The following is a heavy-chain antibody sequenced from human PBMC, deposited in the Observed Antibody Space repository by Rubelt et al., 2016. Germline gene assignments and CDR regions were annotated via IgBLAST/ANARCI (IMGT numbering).Heavy chain of an antibody. V-gene: IGHV3-23*01. CDR1: GFTFSKYA. D-gene: IGHD5-12*01. J-gene: IGHJ4*02. CDR3: AKSGVIVATTHFDY. Sequence: GGSLRLSCAASGFTFSKYAMSWVRKAPGKGLEWVSTITISGGSTDYADSVKGRLTISRDNSKNTLYLQMNSLRAEDTAVYYCAKSGVIVATTHFDYWGQGTLVTVSS. CDR2: ITISGGST.